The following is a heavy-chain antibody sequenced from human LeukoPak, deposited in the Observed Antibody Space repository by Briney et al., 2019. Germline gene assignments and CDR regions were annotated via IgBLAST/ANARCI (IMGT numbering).Heavy chain of an antibody. J-gene: IGHJ3*02. CDR2: ISSSGTI. D-gene: IGHD3-22*01. V-gene: IGHV3-48*01. Sequence: GGSLRLSCAASGFTFSSYSMNWFRQAPGRGLEWASYISSSGTIYYADSVEGRFTISRDNAKNSLYLQMNSLRAEDTAVYYCARDHLRYYYDSSGYYYPDAFDIWGQGTMVTVSS. CDR1: GFTFSSYS. CDR3: ARDHLRYYYDSSGYYYPDAFDI.